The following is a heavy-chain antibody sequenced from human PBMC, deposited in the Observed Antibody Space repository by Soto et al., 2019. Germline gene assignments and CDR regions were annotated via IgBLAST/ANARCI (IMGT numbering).Heavy chain of an antibody. V-gene: IGHV3-30*18. CDR1: GFTFSSYG. Sequence: QVQLVESGGGVVQPGRSLRLSCAASGFTFSSYGMHWVRQAPGKGLEWVAVISYDGSNKYYADSVKGRFTISRDNSKNTLYLQMNSLRAEDTAVYYCAKDGAAMGSTAFDIWGQGTMVTVSS. CDR3: AKDGAAMGSTAFDI. J-gene: IGHJ3*02. CDR2: ISYDGSNK. D-gene: IGHD6-13*01.